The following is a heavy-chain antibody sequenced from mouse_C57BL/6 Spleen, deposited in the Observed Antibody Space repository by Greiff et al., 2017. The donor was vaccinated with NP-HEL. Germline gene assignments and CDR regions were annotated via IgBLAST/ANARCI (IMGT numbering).Heavy chain of an antibody. Sequence: VHVKQSGPELVKPGASVKISCKASGYSFTGYYMHWVKQSSEKSLEWIGEINPSTGGTSYNQKFKGKATLTVDKSSSTAYMQLKSLTSEDSAVYYCARDYRWGQGTTLTVSS. D-gene: IGHD2-12*01. CDR2: INPSTGGT. J-gene: IGHJ2*01. CDR3: ARDYR. CDR1: GYSFTGYY. V-gene: IGHV1-43*01.